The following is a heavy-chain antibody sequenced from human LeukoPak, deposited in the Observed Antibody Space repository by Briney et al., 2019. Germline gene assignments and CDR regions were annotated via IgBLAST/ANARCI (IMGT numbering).Heavy chain of an antibody. J-gene: IGHJ4*02. CDR3: AKDLAIAVADLLFDY. D-gene: IGHD6-19*01. CDR2: IDVGRYA. Sequence: GESLRLSCAASGFTFSIYGINWVREARGRGLGCGSSIDVGRYAYYARSVKGRFTISRDNAKNSLYLQMNSLRAEDTAVYYCAKDLAIAVADLLFDYWGQGTLVTVSS. CDR1: GFTFSIYG. V-gene: IGHV3-21*04.